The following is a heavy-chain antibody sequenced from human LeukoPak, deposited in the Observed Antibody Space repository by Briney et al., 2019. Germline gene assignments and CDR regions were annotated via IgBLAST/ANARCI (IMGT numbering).Heavy chain of an antibody. CDR3: ARHFPRSGYVTPFDY. J-gene: IGHJ4*02. CDR1: GASISSSSYY. D-gene: IGHD3-22*01. CDR2: IYYSGST. Sequence: PSETLSLTCTVSGASISSSSYYWGWIRQPPGKGLEWIGSIYYSGSTYYNPSLKSRVTISVDTSKNQFSLKLSSVTAADTAVYYCARHFPRSGYVTPFDYWGQGTLVTVSS. V-gene: IGHV4-39*01.